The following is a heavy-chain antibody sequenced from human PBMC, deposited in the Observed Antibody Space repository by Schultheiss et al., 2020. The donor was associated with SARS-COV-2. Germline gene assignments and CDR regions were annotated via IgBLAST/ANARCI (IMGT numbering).Heavy chain of an antibody. CDR1: GFTFSSYS. CDR3: ARDAAAGDYFDY. D-gene: IGHD6-13*01. Sequence: GGSLRLSCAASGFTFSSYSMNWVRQAPGKGLEWVSYISSSGSTIYYADSVKGRFTISRDNSKNTLYLQMNSLRAEDTAVYYCARDAAAGDYFDYWGQGTLVTVSS. J-gene: IGHJ4*02. CDR2: ISSSGSTI. V-gene: IGHV3-48*01.